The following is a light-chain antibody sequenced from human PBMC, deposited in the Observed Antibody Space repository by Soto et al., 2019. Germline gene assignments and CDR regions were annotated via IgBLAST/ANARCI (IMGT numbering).Light chain of an antibody. CDR2: DVS. V-gene: IGKV3-15*01. CDR1: QSVNTK. CDR3: QQYGSSPTWT. J-gene: IGKJ1*01. Sequence: ETMMTQSPATLSVSPGEGATLSCRASQSVNTKLAWYQQKPGQAPRLLIYDVSNRVTGVPARFSGSGSGTEFTLTISSLQSEDFAVYYCQQYGSSPTWTFGQGTKVEIK.